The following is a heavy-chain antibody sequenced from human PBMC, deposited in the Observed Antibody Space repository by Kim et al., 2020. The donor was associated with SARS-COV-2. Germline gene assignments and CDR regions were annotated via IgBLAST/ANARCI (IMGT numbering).Heavy chain of an antibody. CDR1: GGSISSSSYY. V-gene: IGHV4-39*01. J-gene: IGHJ4*02. D-gene: IGHD5-12*01. CDR2: IYYSGST. Sequence: SETLSLTCTVSGGSISSSSYYWGWIRQPPGKGLEWIGSIYYSGSTYYNPSLKSRVTISVDTSKNQFSLKLSSVTAADTAVYYCARRPDIVATISSPMFDYWGQGTLVTVSS. CDR3: ARRPDIVATISSPMFDY.